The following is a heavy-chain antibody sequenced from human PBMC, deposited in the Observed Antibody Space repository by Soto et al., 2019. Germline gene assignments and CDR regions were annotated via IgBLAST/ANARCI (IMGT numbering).Heavy chain of an antibody. CDR2: IGGSGVDT. CDR3: AKDRSCHLAYFDY. CDR1: GFSFYSYA. V-gene: IGHV3-23*01. J-gene: IGHJ4*02. Sequence: PGGSLRLSWVASGFSFYSYAMNWVRQAPGKGLEWVSGIGGSGVDTYYAESVKGRFTISRDNSKNTVYLQIHSLRAEDTAVYYCAKDRSCHLAYFDYSGQGPLVTVSS.